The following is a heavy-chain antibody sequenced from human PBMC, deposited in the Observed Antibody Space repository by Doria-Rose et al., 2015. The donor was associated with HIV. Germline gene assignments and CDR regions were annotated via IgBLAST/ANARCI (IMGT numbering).Heavy chain of an antibody. V-gene: IGHV2-26*01. CDR2: IFADDER. D-gene: IGHD6-13*01. CDR3: ARIKSSRWYHKYYFDF. J-gene: IGHJ4*02. CDR1: GVSLSSPGMG. Sequence: SGPVLVKPTETLTLTCTVSGVSLSSPGMGVSWIRQPPGKALEWLANIFADDERSYKTSLKSRLTISRGTSKRQLVLTMTDMDPVDTATYYCARIKSSRWYHKYYFDFWGQGTLVIVSA.